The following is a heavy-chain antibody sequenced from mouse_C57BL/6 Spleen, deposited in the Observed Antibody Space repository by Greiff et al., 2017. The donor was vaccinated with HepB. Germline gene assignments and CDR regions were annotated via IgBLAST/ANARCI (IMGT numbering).Heavy chain of an antibody. V-gene: IGHV1-69*01. D-gene: IGHD3-2*02. CDR1: GYTFTSYW. CDR3: ARRQTAQVSMDY. J-gene: IGHJ4*01. Sequence: VKLQQPGAELVMPGASVKLSCKASGYTFTSYWMHWVKQRPGQGLEWIGEIDPSDSYTNYNQKFKGKSTLTVDKSSSTAYMQLSSLTSEDSAVYYCARRQTAQVSMDYWGQGTSVTVSS. CDR2: IDPSDSYT.